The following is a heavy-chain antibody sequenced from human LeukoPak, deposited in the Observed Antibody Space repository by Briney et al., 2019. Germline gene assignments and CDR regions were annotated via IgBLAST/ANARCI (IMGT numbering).Heavy chain of an antibody. Sequence: GGSLRLSCVASGFTFSTYGMSWVRQAPGKGLEWVSAISGSGGSTYYADSVKGRFTISRDNSKNTLYLQMNSLRAEDTAVYYCARLNEGYFDYWGQGTLVTVSS. CDR2: ISGSGGST. J-gene: IGHJ4*02. CDR3: ARLNEGYFDY. CDR1: GFTFSTYG. V-gene: IGHV3-23*01.